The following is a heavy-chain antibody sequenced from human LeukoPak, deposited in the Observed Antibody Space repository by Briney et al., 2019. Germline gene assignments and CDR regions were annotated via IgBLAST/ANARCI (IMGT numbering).Heavy chain of an antibody. D-gene: IGHD5-18*01. CDR1: GGSISSYY. Sequence: PSETLSLTCTVSGGSISSYYWSWIRQPPGKGLEWIGYIYYSGSTNYNPSLKSRVTISVDTSKNQFSLKLSSVTAADTAVYYCARLPMDTAMFRNAFDIWGQGTMVTVSS. CDR3: ARLPMDTAMFRNAFDI. V-gene: IGHV4-59*08. CDR2: IYYSGST. J-gene: IGHJ3*02.